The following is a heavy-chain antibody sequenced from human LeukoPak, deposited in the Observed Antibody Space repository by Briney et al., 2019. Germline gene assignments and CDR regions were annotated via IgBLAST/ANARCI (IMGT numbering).Heavy chain of an antibody. D-gene: IGHD1-26*01. CDR1: GYSISSGYY. J-gene: IGHJ6*03. CDR3: ARDFPGVGANYYYYYMDV. CDR2: IYHSGST. Sequence: SETLSLTCAVSGYSISSGYYWGWIRQPPGKGLEWIGSIYHSGSTYYNPSLKSRVTISVDTSKNQFSLKLSSVTAADTAVYYCARDFPGVGANYYYYYMDVWGKGTTVTVSS. V-gene: IGHV4-38-2*02.